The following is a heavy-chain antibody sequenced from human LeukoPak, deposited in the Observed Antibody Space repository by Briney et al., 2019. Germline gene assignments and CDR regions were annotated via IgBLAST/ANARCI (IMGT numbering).Heavy chain of an antibody. Sequence: SQTLSLTFAISGDSLSSNSATWNWIRQSPSRGLEWLGRTYYRSKWYNDYAMSVQSRITINPDTSKNQFSLQLNSVTPEDTAVYYCASSISNYFDYWGQGTLVTVSS. CDR2: TYYRSKWYN. D-gene: IGHD3-9*01. CDR1: GDSLSSNSAT. J-gene: IGHJ4*02. V-gene: IGHV6-1*01. CDR3: ASSISNYFDY.